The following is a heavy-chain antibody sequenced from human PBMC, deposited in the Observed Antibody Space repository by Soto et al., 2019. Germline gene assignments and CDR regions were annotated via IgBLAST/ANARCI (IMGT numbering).Heavy chain of an antibody. CDR2: IYHSGST. CDR1: GGSFSGYY. J-gene: IGHJ4*02. D-gene: IGHD3-22*01. Sequence: SETLSLTCAVYGGSFSGYYWSWIRQPPGKGLEWIGEIYHSGSTNYNPSLKSRATISVDKSKNQFSLKLNSVTAADTAVYYCASNQDFYDSSGYYYWGQGTLVTVSS. V-gene: IGHV4-34*01. CDR3: ASNQDFYDSSGYYY.